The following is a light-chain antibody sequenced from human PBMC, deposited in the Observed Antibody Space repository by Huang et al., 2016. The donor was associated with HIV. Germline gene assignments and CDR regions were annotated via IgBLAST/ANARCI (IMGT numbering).Light chain of an antibody. CDR3: QQYGSSPPYT. Sequence: EIVLTQSPATLSLSPGERATLSCRASQSVRSNTYLAWYQQKPGQAPRRLIYGASSRATSIPDRFSGSGSGTDFTLTITRLEPEDSAVYYCQQYGSSPPYTFGQGTKLEIK. J-gene: IGKJ2*01. CDR2: GAS. CDR1: QSVRSNTY. V-gene: IGKV3-20*01.